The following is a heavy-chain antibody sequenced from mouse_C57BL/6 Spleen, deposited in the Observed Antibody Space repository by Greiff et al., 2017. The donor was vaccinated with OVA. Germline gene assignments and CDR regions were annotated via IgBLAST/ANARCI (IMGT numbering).Heavy chain of an antibody. Sequence: VQLQQSGAELVKPGASVKLSCTASGFNIKDYYMHWVKQRTEQGLEWIGRIDPEDGETKYAQKFQGKATITADTSSNTAYLQLSSLTSEDTAVYYCARTVVATGAMDYWGQGTSVTVSS. J-gene: IGHJ4*01. CDR1: GFNIKDYY. CDR3: ARTVVATGAMDY. CDR2: IDPEDGET. D-gene: IGHD1-1*01. V-gene: IGHV14-2*01.